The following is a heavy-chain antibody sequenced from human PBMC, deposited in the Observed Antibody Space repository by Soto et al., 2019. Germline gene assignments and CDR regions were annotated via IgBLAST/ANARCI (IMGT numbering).Heavy chain of an antibody. J-gene: IGHJ5*01. D-gene: IGHD2-21*01. CDR1: GVSMHNSHSF. CDR2: VYYSGGA. CDR3: GRVVEGATRHTDFDS. Sequence: QESGPGLVKPSETLSLTCTVSGVSMHNSHSFWGWIRQPPGKGLEFIGNVYYSGGAHYKPSLKSRVAISVDTANNQVSLKMSSVTAADTAVYYCGRVVEGATRHTDFDSWGQGTLVTVSS. V-gene: IGHV4-39*01.